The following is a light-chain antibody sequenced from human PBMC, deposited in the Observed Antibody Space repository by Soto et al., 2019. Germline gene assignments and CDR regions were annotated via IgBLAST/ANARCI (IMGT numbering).Light chain of an antibody. CDR2: SNT. J-gene: IGLJ1*01. Sequence: QSVLTQPPSVSGAPGQRVTISCTGSSSNIGAGYDVHWYQQVPGTAPKLLIYSNTNRPSGVPDRFSGSKSGTSASLAITGLQAEDEADYYCQSYDSSLSGYVFGTGTKGTVL. CDR3: QSYDSSLSGYV. V-gene: IGLV1-40*01. CDR1: SSNIGAGYD.